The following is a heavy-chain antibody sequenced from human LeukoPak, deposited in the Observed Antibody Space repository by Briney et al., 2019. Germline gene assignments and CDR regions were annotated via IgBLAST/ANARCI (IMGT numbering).Heavy chain of an antibody. CDR3: ARSRDGTYGSGIEFDY. V-gene: IGHV1-69*01. Sequence: GSSVKVSYKASGGTFSSYAISWVRQAPGQGLEWMGGIIPIFGTANYAQKFQGRVTITADESTSTAYMELSSLRSEDTAVYYCARSRDGTYGSGIEFDYWGQGTLVTVSS. CDR1: GGTFSSYA. CDR2: IIPIFGTA. D-gene: IGHD3-10*01. J-gene: IGHJ4*02.